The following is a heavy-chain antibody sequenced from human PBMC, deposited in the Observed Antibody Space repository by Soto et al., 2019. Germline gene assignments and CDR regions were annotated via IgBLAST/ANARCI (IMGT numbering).Heavy chain of an antibody. CDR3: TTEGYYYDSSGYYSDPDYYYYGMDV. Sequence: GGSLRLSCAASGFTFSSYGMHWVRQAPGKGLEWVAVISYDGSNKYYADSVKGRFTISRDNSKNTLYLQMNSLRAEDTAVYYCTTEGYYYDSSGYYSDPDYYYYGMDVWCQGTTVTVSS. J-gene: IGHJ6*02. V-gene: IGHV3-30*03. CDR2: ISYDGSNK. CDR1: GFTFSSYG. D-gene: IGHD3-22*01.